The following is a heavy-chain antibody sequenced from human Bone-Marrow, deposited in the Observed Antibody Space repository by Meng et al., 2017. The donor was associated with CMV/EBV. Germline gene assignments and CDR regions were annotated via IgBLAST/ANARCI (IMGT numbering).Heavy chain of an antibody. CDR2: ISAYNGNT. CDR3: ARDRISGLTGDRGENWFDP. CDR1: GYTFTSYG. V-gene: IGHV1-18*01. D-gene: IGHD7-27*01. Sequence: ASVKVSCKASGYTFTSYGISWVRQAPGQGLEWMGWISAYNGNTNYAQKLQGRVTMTTDTSTSTAYMELRGLRSDDTAVYYCARDRISGLTGDRGENWFDPWGQGTLVTVSS. J-gene: IGHJ5*02.